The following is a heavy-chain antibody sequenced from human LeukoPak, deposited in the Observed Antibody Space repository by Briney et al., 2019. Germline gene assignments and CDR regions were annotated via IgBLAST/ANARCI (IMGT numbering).Heavy chain of an antibody. CDR3: ARGDYFGSGTSFIDAFDI. V-gene: IGHV3-11*04. CDR1: GFTFSDHY. CDR2: ISSSGRTI. Sequence: PGGSLRLSCAASGFTFSDHYMNWIRQAPGKGLEWVSYISSSGRTISYADSVKGRFTIFRDNAKNSLYLQMNSLRAEDTAVYYCARGDYFGSGTSFIDAFDIWGQGTMVTVS. D-gene: IGHD3-10*01. J-gene: IGHJ3*02.